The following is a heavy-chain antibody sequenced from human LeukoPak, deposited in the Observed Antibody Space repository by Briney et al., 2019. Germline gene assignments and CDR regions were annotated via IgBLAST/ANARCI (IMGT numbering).Heavy chain of an antibody. J-gene: IGHJ4*02. CDR3: ARLRGYSGYDYDY. V-gene: IGHV4-30-4*01. D-gene: IGHD5-12*01. CDR2: IYYSGST. CDR1: GGSISSGDYY. Sequence: SETLSLTCTVSGGSISSGDYYWSWIRQPPGKGLEWIGYIYYSGSTYYNPSLKSRVTISVDTSKNQFSLKLSSVTAADTAVYYCARLRGYSGYDYDYWGQGTLVTVSS.